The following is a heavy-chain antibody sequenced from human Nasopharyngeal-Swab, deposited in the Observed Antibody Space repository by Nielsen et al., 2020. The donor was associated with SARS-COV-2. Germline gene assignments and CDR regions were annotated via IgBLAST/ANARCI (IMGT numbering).Heavy chain of an antibody. CDR1: GGTFGSYA. V-gene: IGHV1-69*13. CDR3: ARGRVGVTYYYYYYMDV. D-gene: IGHD2-2*01. Sequence: SVKVSCKASGGTFGSYAISWVRQAPGQGLEWMGGIIPIFGTANYAQKFQGRVTITADESTSTAYMELSSLRSEDTAVYYCARGRVGVTYYYYYYMDVWGKGTTVTVSS. CDR2: IIPIFGTA. J-gene: IGHJ6*03.